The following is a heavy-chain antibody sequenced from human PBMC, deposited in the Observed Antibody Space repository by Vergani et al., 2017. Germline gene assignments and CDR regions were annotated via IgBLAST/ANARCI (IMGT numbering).Heavy chain of an antibody. J-gene: IGHJ5*02. CDR3: AKDQFWSGYYTQGGSVS. D-gene: IGHD3-3*01. Sequence: EVQLLESGGGLVQPGGSLRLSCAASGFTFRSYAMSWVRQAPGKGLEWVSAISGSGGSTYYADSVKGRLTISRDNSKNTLYLQMNSLRAEDTAIYYCAKDQFWSGYYTQGGSVSWGQGTLVTVSS. CDR1: GFTFRSYA. CDR2: ISGSGGST. V-gene: IGHV3-23*01.